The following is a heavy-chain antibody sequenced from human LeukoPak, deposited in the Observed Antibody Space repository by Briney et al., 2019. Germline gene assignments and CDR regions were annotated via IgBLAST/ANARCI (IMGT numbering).Heavy chain of an antibody. V-gene: IGHV1-69-2*01. J-gene: IGHJ4*02. CDR3: ATPFGPTNWNDDLGY. CDR2: VDPEDGKT. D-gene: IGHD1-1*01. Sequence: ATVKISCKASGYTFTDYYRHWVQQAPGKGLEWMGRVDPEDGKTIYAEKFQGRVTITADTSTDTAYMELSSLRSEDTAVYYCATPFGPTNWNDDLGYWGQGTLVTVSS. CDR1: GYTFTDYY.